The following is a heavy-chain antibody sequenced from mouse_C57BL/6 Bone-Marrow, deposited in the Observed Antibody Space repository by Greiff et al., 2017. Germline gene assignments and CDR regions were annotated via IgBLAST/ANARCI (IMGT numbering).Heavy chain of an antibody. CDR1: GYTFTSYW. J-gene: IGHJ2*01. CDR3: ATLFYFDD. Sequence: QVQLQQPGAELVMPGASVKLSCKASGYTFTSYWMHWVKQRPGQGLEWIGAIDPSDSYTNYNQKFKGKSTLTVDKSSSTAYMQLSSLTSEDSAVYYGATLFYFDDWGQGTTLTVSA. D-gene: IGHD1-1*01. CDR2: IDPSDSYT. V-gene: IGHV1-69*01.